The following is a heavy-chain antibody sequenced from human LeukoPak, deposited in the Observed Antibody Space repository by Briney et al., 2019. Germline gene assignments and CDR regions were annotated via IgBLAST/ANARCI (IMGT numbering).Heavy chain of an antibody. CDR2: VGGSASGT. CDR3: AKGGDGRYYSRADY. CDR1: GFIFSSYT. V-gene: IGHV3-23*01. D-gene: IGHD2/OR15-2a*01. J-gene: IGHJ4*02. Sequence: TGGSLRLSCAASGFIFSSYTMTWVRQAPGKGLEWVSTVGGSASGTFYADSVKGRFTISRDNSKSTLYLQMNGLRAEDTAVYYCAKGGDGRYYSRADYWGQGTLVTVSS.